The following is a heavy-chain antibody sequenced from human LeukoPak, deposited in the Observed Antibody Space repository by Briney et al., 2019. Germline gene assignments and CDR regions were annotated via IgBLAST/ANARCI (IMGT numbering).Heavy chain of an antibody. J-gene: IGHJ4*02. Sequence: GGSLRLSCAASGFTLGRYWMHWFRQAPGTGLVWVARSNSDGKITDYADSVRGRVTTSRDNTKNTVYLQMSSLRAEDTGVYYCARDHHDFWSGYPNYWGQGTLVIVSS. D-gene: IGHD3-3*01. CDR2: SNSDGKIT. CDR1: GFTLGRYW. CDR3: ARDHHDFWSGYPNY. V-gene: IGHV3-74*01.